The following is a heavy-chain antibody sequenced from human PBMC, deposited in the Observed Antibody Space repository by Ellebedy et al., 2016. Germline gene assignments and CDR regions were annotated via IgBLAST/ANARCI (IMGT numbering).Heavy chain of an antibody. V-gene: IGHV3-74*01. J-gene: IGHJ3*02. CDR1: GFTFSDHY. D-gene: IGHD6-25*01. Sequence: GESLKISCAASGFTFSDHYMDWVRQAPGKGLVWVSRINSDGSSTSYADSVKGRFTISRDNAKNTLYLQMNSLRAEDTAVYYCARDFTARDAFDIWGQGTMVTVSS. CDR3: ARDFTARDAFDI. CDR2: INSDGSST.